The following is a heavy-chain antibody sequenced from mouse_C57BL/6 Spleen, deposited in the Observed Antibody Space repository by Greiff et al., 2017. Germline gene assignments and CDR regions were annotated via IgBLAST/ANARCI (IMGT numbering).Heavy chain of an antibody. CDR1: GYTFTSYW. V-gene: IGHV1-50*01. Sequence: VQLQQSGAELVKPGASVKLSCKASGYTFTSYWMQWVKQRPGQGLEWIGEIDPSDSYTNYNQKFKGKATLTVDTSSSTAYMQLSSLTSEDSAVYYCARVNWGYFDYWGQGTTLTVSS. D-gene: IGHD4-1*02. CDR3: ARVNWGYFDY. CDR2: IDPSDSYT. J-gene: IGHJ2*01.